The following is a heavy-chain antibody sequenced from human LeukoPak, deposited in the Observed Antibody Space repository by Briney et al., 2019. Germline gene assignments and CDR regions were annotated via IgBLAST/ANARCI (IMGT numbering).Heavy chain of an antibody. D-gene: IGHD6-13*01. CDR1: GFTFSTYA. Sequence: GGSLRLSCAASGFTFSTYAMHWVRQAPGKGLEWVALIWDNGSNEDYADSVKGRFTISRDNSKNTLYLQMNSLRAEDTAVYYCARDSGAAAGSYYYYYGMDVWGQGTTVTVSS. CDR3: ARDSGAAAGSYYYYYGMDV. V-gene: IGHV3-33*01. CDR2: IWDNGSNE. J-gene: IGHJ6*02.